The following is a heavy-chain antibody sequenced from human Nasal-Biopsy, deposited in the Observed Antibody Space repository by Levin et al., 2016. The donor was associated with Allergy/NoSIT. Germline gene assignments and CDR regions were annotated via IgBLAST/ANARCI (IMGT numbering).Heavy chain of an antibody. J-gene: IGHJ6*02. V-gene: IGHV3-11*01. Sequence: GESLKISCAASGFTLSDHHMDWVRQAPGKGLEWVSHISGSGQIRHYTDSVKGRFTISRENAKNLMYLQMDSLTAEDTAVYFCVLSSTYSVYHALGVWGQGTTVTVSS. CDR1: GFTLSDHH. CDR2: ISGSGQIR. D-gene: IGHD2-21*01. CDR3: VLSSTYSVYHALGV.